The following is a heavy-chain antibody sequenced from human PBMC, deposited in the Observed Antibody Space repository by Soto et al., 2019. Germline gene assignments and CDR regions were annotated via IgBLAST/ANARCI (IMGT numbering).Heavy chain of an antibody. V-gene: IGHV3-74*01. Sequence: EVQLVESGGGLVQPGGSLRLSCAASGFTFSSYWMYWVRQAPGKGLEWVSHMNNDGSYTIYAESVKGRFTFSRDNAKNTLYLQMNRLRAEDTAVYYCVRGGYMHACDLWGQGTMVTVSS. CDR1: GFTFSSYW. CDR3: VRGGYMHACDL. D-gene: IGHD6-13*01. J-gene: IGHJ3*01. CDR2: MNNDGSYT.